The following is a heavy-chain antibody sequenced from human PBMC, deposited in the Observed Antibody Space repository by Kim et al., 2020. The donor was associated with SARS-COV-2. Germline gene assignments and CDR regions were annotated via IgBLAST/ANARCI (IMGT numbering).Heavy chain of an antibody. CDR2: ISYDGSNK. V-gene: IGHV3-30*04. CDR3: ARDLAGLWGLLRGPFDY. J-gene: IGHJ4*01. CDR1: GFTFSSYA. Sequence: GGSLRLSCAASGFTFSSYAMHWVRQAPGKGLEWVAVISYDGSNKYYADSVKGRFTISRDNSKNKLYLQMNSLRAEDTAVYYCARDLAGLWGLLRGPFDY. D-gene: IGHD1-26*01.